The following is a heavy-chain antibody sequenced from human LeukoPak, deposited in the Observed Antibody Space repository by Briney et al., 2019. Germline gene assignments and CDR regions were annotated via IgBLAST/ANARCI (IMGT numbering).Heavy chain of an antibody. D-gene: IGHD6-13*01. V-gene: IGHV3-21*01. CDR3: AKDPPIAAGPSGPGLDDAFDI. J-gene: IGHJ3*02. CDR1: RFTFSSYS. Sequence: PGGSLRLSCAASRFTFSSYSMNWVRQAPGKGLEWVSSISSSGSYIYYADSVKGRFTISRDNAKNSLYLQMNSLRAEDTAVYYCAKDPPIAAGPSGPGLDDAFDIWGQGTMVTVSS. CDR2: ISSSGSYI.